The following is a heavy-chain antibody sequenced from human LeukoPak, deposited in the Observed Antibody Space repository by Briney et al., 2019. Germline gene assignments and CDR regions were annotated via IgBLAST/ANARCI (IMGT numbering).Heavy chain of an antibody. V-gene: IGHV4-31*03. CDR3: ARGTAVITSDAFDL. Sequence: PSQTLSLTCTVSGGSISSGGFYWTWIRQHPGKGLEWIAYIYYSGSTFYNPSLKSRVTLSVDTSKNQFSLKLRSATAADTAVYYCARGTAVITSDAFDLWGQGTMVTVSS. CDR1: GGSISSGGFY. J-gene: IGHJ3*01. CDR2: IYYSGST. D-gene: IGHD3-22*01.